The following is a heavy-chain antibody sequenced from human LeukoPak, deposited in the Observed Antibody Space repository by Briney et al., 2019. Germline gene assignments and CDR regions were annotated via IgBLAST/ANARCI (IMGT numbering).Heavy chain of an antibody. D-gene: IGHD3-10*01. J-gene: IGHJ5*02. CDR1: GFTVSSKY. Sequence: GGSLRPSCAASGFTVSSKYMSWARQAPGKGMEWVSVIFSGGSTYYAHSAKGRFTISRDNSQKTPCLQMNSLRVANTPVYNCAREGPNYYGSGSYCTRFGWFDPWGQGTLVTVSS. V-gene: IGHV3-53*01. CDR2: IFSGGST. CDR3: AREGPNYYGSGSYCTRFGWFDP.